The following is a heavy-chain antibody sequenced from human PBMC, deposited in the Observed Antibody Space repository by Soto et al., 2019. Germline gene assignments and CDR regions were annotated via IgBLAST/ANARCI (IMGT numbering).Heavy chain of an antibody. CDR1: GYTFTGYY. V-gene: IGHV1-2*02. D-gene: IGHD3-22*01. Sequence: ASVKVSCKASGYTFTGYYMRWVRQAPGQGLEWMGWINPNSGGTNYAQKFQGRVTMTRDTSISTAYMELSRLRSDDTAVYYCARDLYYYDSSGYHYWGQGTLVTVSS. J-gene: IGHJ4*02. CDR3: ARDLYYYDSSGYHY. CDR2: INPNSGGT.